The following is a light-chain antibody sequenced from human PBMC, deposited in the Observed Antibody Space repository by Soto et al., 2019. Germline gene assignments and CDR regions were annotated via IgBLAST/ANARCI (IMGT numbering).Light chain of an antibody. J-gene: IGKJ1*01. Sequence: EIVMTQSPATLSVSPGERATLSCRASQSVSSNLAWYQQKPGQAPRLLIYGASTRATGIPARFSGSGSGTEFTLTTISLQCEHFAVYYCHQYNNWPPPAWTFGQGTKVEIK. CDR1: QSVSSN. CDR3: HQYNNWPPPAWT. V-gene: IGKV3-15*01. CDR2: GAS.